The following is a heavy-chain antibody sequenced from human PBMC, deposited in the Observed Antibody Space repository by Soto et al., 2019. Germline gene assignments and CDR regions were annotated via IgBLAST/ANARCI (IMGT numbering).Heavy chain of an antibody. J-gene: IGHJ4*02. D-gene: IGHD2-2*01. V-gene: IGHV3-23*01. CDR1: GFTFSSYA. Sequence: GGSLRLSCAASGFTFSSYAMSWVRQAPGKGLEWVSAISGSGGSTYYADSVKGRFTISRDNSKNTLYLQMNSLRAEDTAVYYCAKTWYCSSTSCSVFDYWGQGTLVTVSS. CDR3: AKTWYCSSTSCSVFDY. CDR2: ISGSGGST.